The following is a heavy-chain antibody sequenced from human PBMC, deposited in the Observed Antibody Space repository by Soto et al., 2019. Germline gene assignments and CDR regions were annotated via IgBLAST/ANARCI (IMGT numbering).Heavy chain of an antibody. V-gene: IGHV1-8*02. CDR2: MNPINGAA. J-gene: IGHJ6*02. CDR3: GRGPSPRAPAGGTPYYYAMDV. D-gene: IGHD6-13*01. CDR1: GYDFTAYD. Sequence: RASVKVSCKASGYDFTAYDINWVRQASGQGLEWMGWMNPINGAAGSARRFQGRISMTRNTATGTAYLELTSLRSDDSAVYYCGRGPSPRAPAGGTPYYYAMDVWGQGTTVTVYS.